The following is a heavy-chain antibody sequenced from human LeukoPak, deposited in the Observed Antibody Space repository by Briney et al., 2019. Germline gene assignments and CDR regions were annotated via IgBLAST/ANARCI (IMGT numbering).Heavy chain of an antibody. CDR1: GYSFTSYW. CDR2: IYPGDSDT. J-gene: IGHJ4*02. V-gene: IGHV5-51*01. D-gene: IGHD2-21*02. Sequence: GESLKISCKGSGYSFTSYWIGWVRQMPGKGLVWMGIIYPGDSDTRYSPSFQGQVTISADKSISTAYLQWSSLKAPDTAMYYCARLYCGGDCYNYKYYFDYWGQGTLVTVSS. CDR3: ARLYCGGDCYNYKYYFDY.